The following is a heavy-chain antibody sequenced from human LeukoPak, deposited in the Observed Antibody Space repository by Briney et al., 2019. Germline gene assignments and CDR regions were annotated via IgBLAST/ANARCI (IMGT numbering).Heavy chain of an antibody. CDR2: IKEDGSET. Sequence: PGGSLRLSCVASAFAFSSNWMSWVRHAPGKGLEWVASIKEDGSETYYVDSVKGRFTISRDNAKNSLYLQMNSLRAEDTAVYYCARDLHPRYYLPDYWGQGTLVTVSS. D-gene: IGHD1-26*01. J-gene: IGHJ4*02. CDR3: ARDLHPRYYLPDY. CDR1: AFAFSSNW. V-gene: IGHV3-7*04.